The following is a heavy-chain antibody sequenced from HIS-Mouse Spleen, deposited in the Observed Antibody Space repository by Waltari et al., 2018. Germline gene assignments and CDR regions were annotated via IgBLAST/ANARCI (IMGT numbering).Heavy chain of an antibody. V-gene: IGHV4-39*07. D-gene: IGHD6-13*01. CDR1: GGSISSSSYY. CDR3: AREIPYSSSWYDWYFDL. J-gene: IGHJ2*01. Sequence: QLQLQESGPGLVKPSETLSLTCTVSGGSISSSSYYWGWIRQPPGKGLRWIGSIYYSGSTSYNPSLRSRVTISVDTSKNQFSLKLSSVTAADTAVYYCAREIPYSSSWYDWYFDLWGRGTLVTVSS. CDR2: IYYSGST.